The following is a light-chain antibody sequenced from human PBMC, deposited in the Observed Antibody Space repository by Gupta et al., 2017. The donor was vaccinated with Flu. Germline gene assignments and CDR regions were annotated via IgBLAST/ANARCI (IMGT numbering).Light chain of an antibody. Sequence: HSALTRPPPASGSPGQSVTISCTGTSSDVRTNTYVSWYQQHPGTAPIVIFEDGTRRPAGLPERSAANYAGTAALTIVWGDQAEDEAYYCWVWHARSDSVIFGGGTRLTVL. CDR2: DGT. CDR3: VWHARSDSVI. CDR1: SSDVRTNTY. V-gene: IGLV2-8*01. J-gene: IGLJ2*01.